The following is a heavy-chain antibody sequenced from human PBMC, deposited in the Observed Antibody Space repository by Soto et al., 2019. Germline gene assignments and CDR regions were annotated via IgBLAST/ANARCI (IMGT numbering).Heavy chain of an antibody. J-gene: IGHJ5*02. CDR2: IYCSGNT. CDR1: GGSISSYY. D-gene: IGHD2-2*01. CDR3: AREVVAAGGHEFDP. Sequence: SETLSLTCTVSGGSISSYYWSWIRQPPGKGLEWIGYIYCSGNTNYNPSLKSRVTISVDTSKNQFSLKLSSVTAADTAVYYCAREVVAAGGHEFDPWGQGTLVTSP. V-gene: IGHV4-59*01.